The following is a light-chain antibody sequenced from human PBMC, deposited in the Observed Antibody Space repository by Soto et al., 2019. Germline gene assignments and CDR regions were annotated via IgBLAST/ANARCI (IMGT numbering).Light chain of an antibody. CDR2: GAS. CDR1: QSVSSSF. V-gene: IGKV3-20*01. J-gene: IGKJ1*01. Sequence: EIVLTQSPGTLSLSPGERATLSCRASQSVSSSFFAWYQQRPGQAPRLLIYGASSRATGIPDRFSGSGSGTDFTLTISRLEPEDFAVYYCQQYGVSPRTFDQGTKVEI. CDR3: QQYGVSPRT.